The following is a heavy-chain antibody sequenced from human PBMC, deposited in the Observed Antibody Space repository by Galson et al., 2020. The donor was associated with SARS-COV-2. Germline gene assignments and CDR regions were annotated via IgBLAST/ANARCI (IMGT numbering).Heavy chain of an antibody. Sequence: GGSLRLSCAASGFTFSSYDMHWVRQATGKGLEWVSAIGTAGDTYYPGSVKGRFTISRENAKNSLYLQMNSLRAGDTAVYYCARGAPDVSFLFDYWGQGTLVTVSS. CDR1: GFTFSSYD. CDR3: ARGAPDVSFLFDY. J-gene: IGHJ4*02. CDR2: IGTAGDT. D-gene: IGHD3-16*02. V-gene: IGHV3-13*01.